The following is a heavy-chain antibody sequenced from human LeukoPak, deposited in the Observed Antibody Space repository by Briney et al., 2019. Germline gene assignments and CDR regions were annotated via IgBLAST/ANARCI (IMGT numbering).Heavy chain of an antibody. CDR2: ISAYNGNT. V-gene: IGHV1-18*01. CDR3: ARDLGVGATSEWFDP. Sequence: ASVKVSCKASGYTFTSYGISWVRQAPGQGLEWMGWISAYNGNTNYAQKLQGRVTMTTDTSTSTAYMELRSLRSDDTAVYYCARDLGVGATSEWFDPWGQGTLVTVSS. D-gene: IGHD1-26*01. CDR1: GYTFTSYG. J-gene: IGHJ5*02.